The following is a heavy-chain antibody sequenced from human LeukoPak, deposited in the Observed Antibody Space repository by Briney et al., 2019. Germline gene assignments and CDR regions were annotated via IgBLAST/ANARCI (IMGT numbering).Heavy chain of an antibody. CDR2: IGSAGDT. CDR3: ARAEYFDL. J-gene: IGHJ2*01. V-gene: IGHV3-13*04. Sequence: GGSLRLSCAASGFTFSSYDMHWVRQAPGKGLKWVSAIGSAGDTYCPGSVKGRFTISRENAKNSLYLQLNSLRDGDTAVYYCARAEYFDLWGRGTLVTVSS. CDR1: GFTFSSYD.